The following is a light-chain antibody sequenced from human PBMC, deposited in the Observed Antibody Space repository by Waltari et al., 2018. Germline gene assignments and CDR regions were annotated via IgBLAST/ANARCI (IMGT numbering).Light chain of an antibody. CDR3: QQSYSTLT. CDR1: QVIGNF. CDR2: QAS. Sequence: DIQMTQSPSSLSASVGDSVTITCRASQVIGNFLAWYQQKPGKVPNLLISQASTLQAGVPSRFSGSGSGTDFTLTISSLQPEDVATYYCQQSYSTLTFGPGTKVDIK. V-gene: IGKV1-27*01. J-gene: IGKJ3*01.